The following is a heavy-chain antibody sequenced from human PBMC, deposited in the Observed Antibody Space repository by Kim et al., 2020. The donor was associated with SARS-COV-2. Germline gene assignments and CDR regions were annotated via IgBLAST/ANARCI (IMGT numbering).Heavy chain of an antibody. CDR3: ARTQLHSGYDYDYYGMDV. Sequence: SVKVSCKASGGTFSSYAISWVRQAPGQGLEWMGGIIPIFGTANYAQKFQGRVTITADESTSTAYMELSSLRSEDTAVYYCARTQLHSGYDYDYYGMDVWGQGTTVTVSS. D-gene: IGHD5-12*01. CDR2: IIPIFGTA. CDR1: GGTFSSYA. J-gene: IGHJ6*02. V-gene: IGHV1-69*13.